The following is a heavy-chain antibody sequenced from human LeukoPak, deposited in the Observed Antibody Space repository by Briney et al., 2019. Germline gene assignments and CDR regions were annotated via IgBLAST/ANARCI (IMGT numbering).Heavy chain of an antibody. CDR3: ASLYSSGWYNFDY. Sequence: PGGSLRLSCAASGFTVSSHYMSWVRQAPGKGLEWVSVIYSSGSTYYADSVKGRFTISRHNSKNTLYLQMNSLRAEDTAVYYCASLYSSGWYNFDYWGQGTLVTVSS. D-gene: IGHD6-19*01. J-gene: IGHJ4*02. CDR2: IYSSGST. CDR1: GFTVSSHY. V-gene: IGHV3-53*04.